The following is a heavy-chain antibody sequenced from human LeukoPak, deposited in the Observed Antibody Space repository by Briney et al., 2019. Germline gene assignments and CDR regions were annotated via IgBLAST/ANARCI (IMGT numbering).Heavy chain of an antibody. Sequence: GGSLRLSCAASGFTFSSYAMHWVRQAPGKGLEWVAVISYDGGNKYYADSVKGRFTISRDNSKNTLYLQMNSLRAEDTAVYYCARDSSGWDYYFDYWGQGTLVTVSS. CDR1: GFTFSSYA. J-gene: IGHJ4*02. V-gene: IGHV3-30*04. D-gene: IGHD6-19*01. CDR2: ISYDGGNK. CDR3: ARDSSGWDYYFDY.